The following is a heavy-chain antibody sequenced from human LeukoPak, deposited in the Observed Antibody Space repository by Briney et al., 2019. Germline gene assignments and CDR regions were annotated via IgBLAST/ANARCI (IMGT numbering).Heavy chain of an antibody. CDR3: ARKGSYGPFDY. D-gene: IGHD3-10*01. CDR2: IYYSGST. Sequence: SETLSLTCTVSGGSISSYYWSWIRQPPGKGLEWIGYIYYSGSTNYNPSLKSRVTISVDTSKNQFSLKLSSVTAADTAMYYCARKGSYGPFDYWGQGTLVTVSS. CDR1: GGSISSYY. J-gene: IGHJ4*02. V-gene: IGHV4-59*08.